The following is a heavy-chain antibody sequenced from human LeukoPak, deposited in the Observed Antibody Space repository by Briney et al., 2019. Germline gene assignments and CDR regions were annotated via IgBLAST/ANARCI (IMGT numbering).Heavy chain of an antibody. CDR1: GFTFSNAW. CDR2: IKSKTDGGTT. J-gene: IGHJ4*02. CDR3: TTLYIVATIPLDY. D-gene: IGHD5-12*01. V-gene: IGHV3-15*01. Sequence: GGSLRLSCAASGFTFSNAWMSWVRQAPGKGLEWVGRIKSKTDGGTTDYAAPVKGRFTISRDDSKNTLYLQMNSLKTEDTAVYYCTTLYIVATIPLDYWGQGTLVTVSS.